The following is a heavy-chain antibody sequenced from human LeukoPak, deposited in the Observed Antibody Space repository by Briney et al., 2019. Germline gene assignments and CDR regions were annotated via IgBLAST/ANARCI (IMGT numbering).Heavy chain of an antibody. D-gene: IGHD6-13*01. CDR3: ASRADGLAAAGTAVDY. CDR1: GFTFSSYA. J-gene: IGHJ4*02. CDR2: ISGSGGST. Sequence: GGSLRLSCAASGFTFSSYAMSWVRQAPGKGLEWVSAISGSGGSTYYADSVKGRFTISRDNSKNTLYLKMNSLRAEDTAVYYCASRADGLAAAGTAVDYWGQGTLVTVSS. V-gene: IGHV3-23*01.